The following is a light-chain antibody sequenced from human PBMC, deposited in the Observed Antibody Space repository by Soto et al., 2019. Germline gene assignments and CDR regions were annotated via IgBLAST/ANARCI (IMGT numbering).Light chain of an antibody. CDR2: DVS. CDR3: SSYTTSNTYV. J-gene: IGLJ1*01. V-gene: IGLV2-14*01. Sequence: QSVLTQPASVSGSPGQSITISCTGTSSDVGAYNFVSWFQQHPDEAPKLMIYDVSYRPSGVSNHFSGSKSGNTASLTISGLQAEDEADYYCSSYTTSNTYVFGTGTKVTVL. CDR1: SSDVGAYNF.